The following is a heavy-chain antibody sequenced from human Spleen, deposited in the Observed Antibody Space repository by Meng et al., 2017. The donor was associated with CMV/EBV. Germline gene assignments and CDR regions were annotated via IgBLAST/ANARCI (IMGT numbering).Heavy chain of an antibody. V-gene: IGHV1-18*01. Sequence: FTDYGTSWVRQAPGQGLEWMGWISAYNGDTNCARNLRGRVTMTTDTSTTTAYMELRSLRSDDTAVYYCARDLQYCGSTSCYDDCFDPWGQGTLVTVSS. J-gene: IGHJ5*02. CDR3: ARDLQYCGSTSCYDDCFDP. CDR1: FTDYG. CDR2: ISAYNGDT. D-gene: IGHD2-2*01.